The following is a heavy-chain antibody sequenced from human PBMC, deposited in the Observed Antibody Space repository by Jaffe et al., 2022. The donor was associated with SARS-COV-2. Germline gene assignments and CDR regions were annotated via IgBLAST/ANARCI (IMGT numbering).Heavy chain of an antibody. CDR3: ARLRIAARSGHYFDY. CDR1: GYSFTSYW. CDR2: IYPGDSDT. J-gene: IGHJ4*02. D-gene: IGHD6-13*01. V-gene: IGHV5-51*01. Sequence: EVQLVQSGAEVKKPGESLKISCKGSGYSFTSYWIGWVRQMPGKGLEWMGIIYPGDSDTRYSPSFQGQVTISADKSISTAYLQWSSLKASDTAMYYCARLRIAARSGHYFDYWGQGTLVTVSS.